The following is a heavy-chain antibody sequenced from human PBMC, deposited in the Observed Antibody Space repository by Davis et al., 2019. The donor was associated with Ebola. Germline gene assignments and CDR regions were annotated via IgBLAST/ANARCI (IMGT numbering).Heavy chain of an antibody. D-gene: IGHD3/OR15-3a*01. V-gene: IGHV1-69*06. CDR2: IIPIFGTA. CDR3: ASSVNDILSWFDF. J-gene: IGHJ4*02. Sequence: SVKVSCKTSGDTFNNYSFSWVRQVPGQGLEWMGGIIPIFGTANYAQNFQARVTITADKSTNTVYMELSSLRSDDTAMYYCASSVNDILSWFDFWGQGTPVTVSP. CDR1: GDTFNNYS.